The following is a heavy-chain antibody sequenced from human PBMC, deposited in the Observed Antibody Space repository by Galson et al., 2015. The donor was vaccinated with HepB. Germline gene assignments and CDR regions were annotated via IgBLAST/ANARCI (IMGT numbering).Heavy chain of an antibody. CDR3: ARDSYCSSTSCYFYYYYAIDV. CDR1: GFTFSSYG. J-gene: IGHJ6*02. D-gene: IGHD2-2*01. CDR2: IWNDGSNK. Sequence: SLRLSCAASGFTFSSYGIHWVRQAPGKGLEWVAVIWNDGSNKYYADSVKGRFTISRDNSKNTLYLQMNSLRAEDTAVYYCARDSYCSSTSCYFYYYYAIDVWGQGTTVTVSS. V-gene: IGHV3-33*01.